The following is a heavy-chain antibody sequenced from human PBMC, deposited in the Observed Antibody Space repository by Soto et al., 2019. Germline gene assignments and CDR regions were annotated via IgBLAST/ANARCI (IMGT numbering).Heavy chain of an antibody. D-gene: IGHD3-3*01. CDR3: ARGGITIFGVVDY. V-gene: IGHV1-2*02. CDR2: INPKSGGT. J-gene: IGHJ4*02. Sequence: ASVKVSGKASGYTFTDYYVHWVRQAPGQGLEWMGWINPKSGGTNYAQKFQGRVTMTRDTSISTAYMELSRLRYDDTAVYYCARGGITIFGVVDYWGQGTPVTVSS. CDR1: GYTFTDYY.